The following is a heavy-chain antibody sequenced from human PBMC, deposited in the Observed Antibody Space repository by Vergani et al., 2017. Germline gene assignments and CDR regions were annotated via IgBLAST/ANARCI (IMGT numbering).Heavy chain of an antibody. D-gene: IGHD3-16*01. CDR3: AIGKYYSXSTSHFRGRYFDV. Sequence: QMQLQESGPGLVKASETLSLTCTVSGDSIISRSYYWGWIRQPPGKGLEWIGSIYNSGNGDSSSSLKSRVTISADTSKNQFSLRLTSVTAADTAVYYCAIGKYYSXSTSHFRGRYFDVWGRGTLVTVPS. CDR2: IYNSGNG. V-gene: IGHV4-39*01. J-gene: IGHJ2*01. CDR1: GDSIISRSYY.